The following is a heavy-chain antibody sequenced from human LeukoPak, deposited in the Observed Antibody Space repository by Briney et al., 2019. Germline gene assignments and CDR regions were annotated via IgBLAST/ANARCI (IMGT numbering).Heavy chain of an antibody. Sequence: SETLSLTCAVYGGSFSGYYWSWIRQPPGKGLEWIGSIYYSGSTYYNPSLKSRVTISVDTSKNQFSLKLSSVTAADTAVYYCARHPYWFDPWGQGTLVTVSS. CDR2: IYYSGST. CDR3: ARHPYWFDP. V-gene: IGHV4-34*01. J-gene: IGHJ5*02. CDR1: GGSFSGYY.